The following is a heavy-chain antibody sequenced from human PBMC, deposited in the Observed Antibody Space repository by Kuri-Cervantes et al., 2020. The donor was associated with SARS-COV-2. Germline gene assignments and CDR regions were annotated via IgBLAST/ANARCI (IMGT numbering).Heavy chain of an antibody. CDR3: ARAYGDYVFREGLDS. D-gene: IGHD4-17*01. J-gene: IGHJ4*02. V-gene: IGHV3-21*06. CDR1: GFTFSAYT. CDR2: ITRSSVYI. Sequence: GGSLRLSCVASGFTFSAYTLNWVRQAPGKGLEWVSSITRSSVYISYADSVKGRFIISRDNAKNSLYLQMNSLRVEDTALYYCARAYGDYVFREGLDSWGQGTLVTVSS.